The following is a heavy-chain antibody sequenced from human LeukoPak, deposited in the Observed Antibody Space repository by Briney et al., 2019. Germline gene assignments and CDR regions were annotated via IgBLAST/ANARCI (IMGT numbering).Heavy chain of an antibody. Sequence: GSLRLSCAASGFTFSSYGMHWVRQAPGKGLEWVAVISYDGSNKYYADSVKGRFTISRDNSKNTLYLQMNSLRAEDTAVYYCAKDQGDYDFWSGSRGFDYWGQGTLVTVSS. CDR3: AKDQGDYDFWSGSRGFDY. J-gene: IGHJ4*02. CDR1: GFTFSSYG. D-gene: IGHD3-3*01. CDR2: ISYDGSNK. V-gene: IGHV3-30*18.